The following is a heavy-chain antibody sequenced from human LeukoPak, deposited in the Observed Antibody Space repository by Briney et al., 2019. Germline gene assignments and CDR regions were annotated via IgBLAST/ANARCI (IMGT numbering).Heavy chain of an antibody. CDR2: INPNSGGT. Sequence: ASVKVSCKAPGYTFTGYYMHWVRQAPGQGLEWMGWINPNSGGTNYAQKFQGRVTMTRDTSISTAYMELSRLRSDDTAVYYCASPFMVRGPTGYWGQGTLVTVSS. J-gene: IGHJ4*02. D-gene: IGHD3-10*01. CDR3: ASPFMVRGPTGY. V-gene: IGHV1-2*02. CDR1: GYTFTGYY.